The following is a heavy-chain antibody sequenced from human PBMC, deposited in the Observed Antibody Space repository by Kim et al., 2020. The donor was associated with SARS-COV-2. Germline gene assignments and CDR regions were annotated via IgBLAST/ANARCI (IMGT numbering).Heavy chain of an antibody. J-gene: IGHJ4*02. Sequence: TNNNPSLKSRVTISVDTSKNQFSLRLSSVTAADTAVYYCAREVAAAGTDYWGQGTLVTVSS. D-gene: IGHD6-13*01. V-gene: IGHV4-34*01. CDR2: T. CDR3: AREVAAAGTDY.